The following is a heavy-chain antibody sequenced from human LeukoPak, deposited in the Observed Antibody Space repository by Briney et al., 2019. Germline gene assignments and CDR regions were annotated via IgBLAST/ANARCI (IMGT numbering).Heavy chain of an antibody. J-gene: IGHJ3*02. V-gene: IGHV1-69*04. Sequence: SVKVSCKASGGTFSSYAISWVRQAPGQGLEWMGRIIPILGIANYAQKFQGRVTITADKSTSTAYMELSSLRSEDTAVYYCAREASAAGRVFDIWGQGTMVTVSS. D-gene: IGHD6-13*01. CDR1: GGTFSSYA. CDR3: AREASAAGRVFDI. CDR2: IIPILGIA.